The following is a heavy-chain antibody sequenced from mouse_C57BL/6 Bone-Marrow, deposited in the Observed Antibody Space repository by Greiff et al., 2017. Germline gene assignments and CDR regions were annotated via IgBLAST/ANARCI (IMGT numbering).Heavy chain of an antibody. CDR2: ISYDGSN. D-gene: IGHD1-1*01. J-gene: IGHJ2*01. CDR1: GYSITSGYY. CDR3: ARVSATVVASYYFDY. V-gene: IGHV3-6*01. Sequence: VQLKESGPGLVKPSQSLSLTCSVTGYSITSGYYWNWIRQFPGNKLEWMGYISYDGSNNYNPSLKNRISITRDTSKNQFFLKLNSVTTEDTATYYCARVSATVVASYYFDYWGQGTTLTVSS.